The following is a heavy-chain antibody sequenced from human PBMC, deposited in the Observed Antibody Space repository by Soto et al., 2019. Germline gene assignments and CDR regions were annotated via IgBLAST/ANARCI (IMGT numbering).Heavy chain of an antibody. V-gene: IGHV3-21*04. CDR2: ISSSSSYI. D-gene: IGHD6-13*01. CDR1: GFTFSSYS. CDR3: AKENGYSSSWFEFDY. Sequence: PGGSLRLSCAASGFTFSSYSMNWVRQAPGKGLEWVSSISSSSSYIYYADSVKGRFTISRDNAKSSLYLQMNSLRAEDTAVYYCAKENGYSSSWFEFDYWGQGSLVIVSS. J-gene: IGHJ4*02.